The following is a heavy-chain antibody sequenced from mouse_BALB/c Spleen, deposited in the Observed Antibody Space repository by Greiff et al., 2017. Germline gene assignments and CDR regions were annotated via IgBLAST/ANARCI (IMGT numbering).Heavy chain of an antibody. CDR1: GFNIKDYY. CDR3: ARSYYGSSYDYFDY. D-gene: IGHD1-1*01. J-gene: IGHJ2*01. Sequence: EVKLKQSGAELVRPGALVKLSCKASGFNIKDYYMHWVNQRPEQGLEWIGWIDPENGNTIYDPKFQGKASITADTSSNTAYLQLSSLTSEDTAVYYCARSYYGSSYDYFDYWGQGTTLTVSS. V-gene: IGHV14-1*02. CDR2: IDPENGNT.